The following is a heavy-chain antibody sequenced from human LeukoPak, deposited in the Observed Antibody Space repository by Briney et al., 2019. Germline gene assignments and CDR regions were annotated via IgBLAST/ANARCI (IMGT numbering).Heavy chain of an antibody. CDR2: ISYDGSNK. V-gene: IGHV3-30*18. D-gene: IGHD5-18*01. Sequence: GRSLRLSCAASGFTFSSYGMHWVRQAPGKGLEWVAIISYDGSNKYYADSVKGRFTISRDNSKNTLHLQMNSLRAEDTAVYYCAKEENSYRYQYDYWGQGTWSPSPQ. J-gene: IGHJ4*02. CDR1: GFTFSSYG. CDR3: AKEENSYRYQYDY.